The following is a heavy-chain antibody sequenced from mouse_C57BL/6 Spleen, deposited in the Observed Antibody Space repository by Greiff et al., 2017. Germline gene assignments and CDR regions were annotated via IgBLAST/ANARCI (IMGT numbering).Heavy chain of an antibody. CDR2: ISSGSSTI. J-gene: IGHJ2*01. V-gene: IGHV5-17*01. CDR1: GFTFSDYG. Sequence: EVKLVESGGGLVKPGGSLKLSCAASGFTFSDYGMHWVRQAPEKGLEWVAYISSGSSTIYYADTVKGRFTISRDNAENTLFLQVTSLRSEDTAMYYCARSGTSVRYYFDYWGQGTTLTVSS. D-gene: IGHD4-1*01. CDR3: ARSGTSVRYYFDY.